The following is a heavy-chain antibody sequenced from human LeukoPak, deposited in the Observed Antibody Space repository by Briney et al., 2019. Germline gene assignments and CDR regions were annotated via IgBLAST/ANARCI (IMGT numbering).Heavy chain of an antibody. CDR2: ISSSGSTI. Sequence: PGGSLRLSCAASGFTFSSYEMNWVRQAPGKGLEWVSYISSSGSTIYYADSVKGRFAISRDNSKNTLYLQMSSLRAEDTAVYFCAKDRTFDPWGQGTLVTVSS. V-gene: IGHV3-48*03. CDR1: GFTFSSYE. J-gene: IGHJ5*02. CDR3: AKDRTFDP.